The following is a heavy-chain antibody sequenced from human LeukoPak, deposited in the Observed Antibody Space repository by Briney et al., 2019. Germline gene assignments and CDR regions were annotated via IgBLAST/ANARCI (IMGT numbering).Heavy chain of an antibody. Sequence: ASVKVSCKASGYTFTGYYMHWVRQAPGQGLEWMGWINPNNGGTDYAQKFQGRVTMTRVTSISTAYMELSRLRSDDTAVYYCARDSHSSGWYVPDYWGQGTLVTVSS. D-gene: IGHD6-19*01. CDR1: GYTFTGYY. V-gene: IGHV1-2*02. J-gene: IGHJ4*02. CDR3: ARDSHSSGWYVPDY. CDR2: INPNNGGT.